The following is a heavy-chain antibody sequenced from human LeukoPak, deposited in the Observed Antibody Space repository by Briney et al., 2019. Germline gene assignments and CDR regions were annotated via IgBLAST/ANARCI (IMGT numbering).Heavy chain of an antibody. Sequence: GGSLRLSCAASGFTFSSYAMSWVRQAPGKGLEWVSAISGSGGSTYYADSVKGRFTISRDNSKNTLYLQMNSLRAEDTAVYYCATHVPSYDSSGYYYNYWGQGTLVTVSS. CDR2: ISGSGGST. V-gene: IGHV3-23*01. CDR1: GFTFSSYA. J-gene: IGHJ4*02. D-gene: IGHD3-22*01. CDR3: ATHVPSYDSSGYYYNY.